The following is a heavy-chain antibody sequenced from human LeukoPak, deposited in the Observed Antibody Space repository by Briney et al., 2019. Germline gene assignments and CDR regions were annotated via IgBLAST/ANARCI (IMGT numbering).Heavy chain of an antibody. D-gene: IGHD4-11*01. J-gene: IGHJ4*02. CDR3: ARLRGVTVTSSPFDY. CDR2: IYPVDSDT. V-gene: IGHV5-51*01. CDR1: GYSFTSYW. Sequence: GESLKISCKGSGYSFTSYWIGWVRQMPGTGLEWMGIIYPVDSDTRYSPAVTGQVTVSAAKSISTDSLQWRRMKASDTAMYYCARLRGVTVTSSPFDYWGQGTLVTVSS.